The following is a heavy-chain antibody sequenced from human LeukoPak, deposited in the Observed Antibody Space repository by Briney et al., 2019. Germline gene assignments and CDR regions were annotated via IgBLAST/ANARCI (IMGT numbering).Heavy chain of an antibody. CDR3: ARDKDDYGSGNHWFDP. D-gene: IGHD3-10*01. Sequence: GGSLRLSCAASGFTFSSYSMNWVRQAPGKGLEWVSSISSSSSYIYYAVSVKGRFAISRDNAKNSLYLQMNSLRAEDTAVYYCARDKDDYGSGNHWFDPWGQGTLVTVSS. J-gene: IGHJ5*02. CDR2: ISSSSSYI. V-gene: IGHV3-21*04. CDR1: GFTFSSYS.